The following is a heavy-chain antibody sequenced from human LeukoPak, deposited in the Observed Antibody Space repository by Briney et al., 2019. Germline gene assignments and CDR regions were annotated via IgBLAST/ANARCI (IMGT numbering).Heavy chain of an antibody. J-gene: IGHJ4*02. Sequence: SETLSLTCTVSGGSISNFYWSWIRQPAGKTLEWIGRIYSSGSTNYNPSLKSRVTMSLDTSKNQFSLKLSSVTAADTAVYFCARETTGAGTARPFDYWGQGTLVTVSS. CDR3: ARETTGAGTARPFDY. V-gene: IGHV4-4*07. CDR2: IYSSGST. D-gene: IGHD6-13*01. CDR1: GGSISNFY.